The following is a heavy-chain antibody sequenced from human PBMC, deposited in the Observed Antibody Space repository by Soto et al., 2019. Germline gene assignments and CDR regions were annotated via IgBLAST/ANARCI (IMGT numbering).Heavy chain of an antibody. CDR3: ARMRFGEVPYCFDT. Sequence: QVQLQESGPGLVKPSETLSLTCTVSGGFVSSASYFWSWIRQPPGEDMEFIAYVYYTGTTKYSPSLKSRASISLDTSKKQFYLNLSSVTTADTAIYYCARMRFGEVPYCFDTWGQGILVTVS. D-gene: IGHD3-3*01. J-gene: IGHJ5*02. CDR1: GGFVSSASYF. CDR2: VYYTGTT. V-gene: IGHV4-61*01.